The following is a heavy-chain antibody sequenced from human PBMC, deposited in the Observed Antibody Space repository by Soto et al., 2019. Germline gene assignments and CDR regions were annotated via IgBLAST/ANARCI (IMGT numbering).Heavy chain of an antibody. D-gene: IGHD2-15*01. Sequence: SETLSLTCTVSGGSISSSSYYWGWIRQPPGKGLEWIGSIYYSGSTYYNPSLKSQVTISVDTSKNQFSLKLSSVTAADTAVYYCARLEVEEFGDYVDYWGQGTLVTVSS. CDR1: GGSISSSSYY. V-gene: IGHV4-39*01. CDR2: IYYSGST. CDR3: ARLEVEEFGDYVDY. J-gene: IGHJ4*02.